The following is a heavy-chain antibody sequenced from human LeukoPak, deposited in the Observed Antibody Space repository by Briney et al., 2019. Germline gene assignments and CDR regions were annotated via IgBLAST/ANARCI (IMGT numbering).Heavy chain of an antibody. CDR2: ISSSGST. J-gene: IGHJ6*03. CDR3: ARVGVLPPPLYSSSANYYYYYMDV. Sequence: DPSETLSLTCTVSGDSISSGDYYWSWIRQPAGKGLEWIGRISSSGSTNYNPSLKSRVTMSVDTSKNQFSLKLSSVTAADTAVYYCARVGVLPPPLYSSSANYYYYYMDVWGKGTTATISS. D-gene: IGHD6-13*01. CDR1: GDSISSGDYY. V-gene: IGHV4-61*02.